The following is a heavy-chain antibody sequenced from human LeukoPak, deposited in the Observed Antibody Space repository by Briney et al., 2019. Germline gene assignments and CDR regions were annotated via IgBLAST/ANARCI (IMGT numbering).Heavy chain of an antibody. CDR3: ASQSGDYYFDY. CDR2: IIPIFGTA. Sequence: SVKVSCKASGGTFSSYAISWVRQAPGQGLEWIGGIIPIFGTANYAQKFQGRVTITADESTSTAYMELSSLRSEDTAVYYCASQSGDYYFDYWGQGTLVTVSS. J-gene: IGHJ4*02. V-gene: IGHV1-69*13. CDR1: GGTFSSYA. D-gene: IGHD3-10*01.